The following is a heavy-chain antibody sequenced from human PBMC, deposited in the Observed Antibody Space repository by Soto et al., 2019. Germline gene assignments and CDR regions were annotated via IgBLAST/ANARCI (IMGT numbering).Heavy chain of an antibody. CDR3: ASRYYFDY. V-gene: IGHV3-23*01. Sequence: EVQLLESGGGLVQPGGSLRLSCAASGFTFSSYAMSWVRQAPGKGLEWVSAISGSGGTTYYADSVKGRCTISRDNSKNTLYLQINSLRAEDRAGYYCASRYYFDYWGQGTLVTVSS. CDR2: ISGSGGTT. J-gene: IGHJ4*02. CDR1: GFTFSSYA.